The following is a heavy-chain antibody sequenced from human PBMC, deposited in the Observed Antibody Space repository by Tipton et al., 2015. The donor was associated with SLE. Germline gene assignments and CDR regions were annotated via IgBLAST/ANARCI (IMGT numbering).Heavy chain of an antibody. CDR2: IYHSGST. J-gene: IGHJ4*02. CDR3: ARAPGQLWPWDY. CDR1: GYSISSGYY. Sequence: TLSLTCTVSGYSISSGYYWGWIRQPPGKGLEWIGSIYHSGSTYYNPSLKSRVTISVDTSKNQFSLKVSSVTAADTAVYYCARAPGQLWPWDYWGQGTLVTVSS. D-gene: IGHD5-18*01. V-gene: IGHV4-38-2*02.